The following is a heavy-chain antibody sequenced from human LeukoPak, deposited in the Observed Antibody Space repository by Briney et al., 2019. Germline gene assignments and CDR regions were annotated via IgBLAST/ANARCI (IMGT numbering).Heavy chain of an antibody. CDR1: GGSISSSSYY. CDR3: ARDWFHAIDY. CDR2: IYYSGST. J-gene: IGHJ4*02. D-gene: IGHD2/OR15-2a*01. V-gene: IGHV4-39*02. Sequence: SETLSLTCTVSGGSISSSSYYWDWIRQPPGKGLEWIGSIYYSGSTYYNPSLKSRVTISVDTSKNQFSLKLSSVTAADTAVYYCARDWFHAIDYWGQGTLVTVSS.